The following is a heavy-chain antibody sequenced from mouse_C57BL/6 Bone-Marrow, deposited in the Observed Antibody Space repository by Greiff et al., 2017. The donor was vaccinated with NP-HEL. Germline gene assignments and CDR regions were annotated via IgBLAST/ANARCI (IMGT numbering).Heavy chain of an antibody. Sequence: DVMLVESGGGLVQPGGSMKLSCAASGFTFSDAWMDWVRQSPEKGLEWVAEIRNKANNHATYYAESVKGRFTISRDDSKSSVYLQMNSLRAEDTGIYYCTFQHLLLRRDYAMDYWGQGTSVTVSS. J-gene: IGHJ4*01. V-gene: IGHV6-6*01. CDR2: IRNKANNHAT. D-gene: IGHD1-1*01. CDR1: GFTFSDAW. CDR3: TFQHLLLRRDYAMDY.